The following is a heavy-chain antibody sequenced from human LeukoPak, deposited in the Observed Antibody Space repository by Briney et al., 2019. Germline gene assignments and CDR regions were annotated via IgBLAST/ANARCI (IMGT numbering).Heavy chain of an antibody. CDR2: IIPIFGTA. CDR3: ARDRWSGYYVVDY. Sequence: SVKLSCKASGGTFSSYAISWVRQAPRQGLEWMGGIIPIFGTANYAQKFQGRVTITADESTSTAYMELSSLRSEDTAVYYSARDRWSGYYVVDYWGQGTLVTVSS. J-gene: IGHJ4*02. V-gene: IGHV1-69*13. CDR1: GGTFSSYA. D-gene: IGHD3-3*01.